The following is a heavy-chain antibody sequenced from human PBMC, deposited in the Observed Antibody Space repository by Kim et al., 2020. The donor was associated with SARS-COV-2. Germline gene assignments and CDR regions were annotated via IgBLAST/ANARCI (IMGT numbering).Heavy chain of an antibody. J-gene: IGHJ2*01. Sequence: SESLSLTCTVSGGSISSHYWSWIRQPPGKGLEWIGYIYYSGSTNYNPSLKSRVTISVDTSKNQFSLKLSSVTAADTAVYYCARDLRQWLGLDPSWYFDLWGRGTLVTVSS. CDR3: ARDLRQWLGLDPSWYFDL. CDR2: IYYSGST. D-gene: IGHD6-19*01. CDR1: GGSISSHY. V-gene: IGHV4-59*11.